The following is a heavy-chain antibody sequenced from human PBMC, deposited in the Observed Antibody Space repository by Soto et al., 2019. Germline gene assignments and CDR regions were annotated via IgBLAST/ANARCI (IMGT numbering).Heavy chain of an antibody. CDR2: IGTAGDT. V-gene: IGHV3-13*01. J-gene: IGHJ6*03. CDR1: GFTFSSYD. CDR3: ARSVSHYYYMDV. Sequence: GGSLRLSCAASGFTFSSYDMHWVRQATGKGLEWVSAIGTAGDTYYPGSVKGRFTISRENAKNSLYLQMNSLRAGDTAVYYCARSVSHYYYMDVWGKGTTVTVSS.